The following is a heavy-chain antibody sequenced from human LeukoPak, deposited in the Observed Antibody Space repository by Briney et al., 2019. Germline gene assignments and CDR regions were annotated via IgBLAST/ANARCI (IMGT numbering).Heavy chain of an antibody. CDR2: IRYDGSNK. Sequence: GGSLRLSCAASGFTFSSYGMHWVRQAPGKGLEWVAFIRYDGSNKYYADSVKGRFTISRDNSKNTLYLQMNSLKTEDTAVYYCTTEPPMDFFVVLPAWGQGTLVTVSS. CDR1: GFTFSSYG. J-gene: IGHJ5*02. CDR3: TTEPPMDFFVVLPA. V-gene: IGHV3-30*02. D-gene: IGHD2-2*01.